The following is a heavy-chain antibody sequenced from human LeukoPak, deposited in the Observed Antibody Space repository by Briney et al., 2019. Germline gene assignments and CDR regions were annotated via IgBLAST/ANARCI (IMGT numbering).Heavy chain of an antibody. D-gene: IGHD5-24*01. CDR3: ARGTGDGYTLGDFDY. CDR1: GFTFSDYY. V-gene: IGHV3-11*01. CDR2: ISSSGSTI. Sequence: GGSLRLSRAASGFTFSDYYMSWIRQAPGKGLEWVSYISSSGSTIYYAASVKGRFTISRDNAKNSLYLQMNSLRAEDTAVYYCARGTGDGYTLGDFDYWGQGTLVTVSS. J-gene: IGHJ4*02.